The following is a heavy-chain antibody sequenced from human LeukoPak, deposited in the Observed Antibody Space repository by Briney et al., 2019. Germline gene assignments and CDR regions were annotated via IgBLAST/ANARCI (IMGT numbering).Heavy chain of an antibody. Sequence: ASVKVSCKSSGYAFTNYYMHWVRQAPGQGLAWMGWINPNSGGTNYAQKFQGRVTMTRDTSISTAYMELSRLRSDDTAVYYCARGADGDYVDYWGQGTLVTVSS. V-gene: IGHV1-2*02. CDR2: INPNSGGT. CDR1: GYAFTNYY. D-gene: IGHD4-17*01. CDR3: ARGADGDYVDY. J-gene: IGHJ4*02.